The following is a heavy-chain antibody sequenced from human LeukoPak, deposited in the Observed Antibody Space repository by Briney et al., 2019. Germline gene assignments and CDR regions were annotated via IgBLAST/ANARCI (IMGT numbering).Heavy chain of an antibody. CDR2: LKLDGSEK. Sequence: PGGSLRLSCVASGFTFGKYWRSWVRQAPGKGLEWVANLKLDGSEKNYVDFVKGRFTISRDNTKNSLYLQMNSLRAEDTAVFYCARDQYDTWSRRGNFDSWGQGTLVIVSS. CDR1: GFTFGKYW. J-gene: IGHJ4*02. D-gene: IGHD3-3*01. CDR3: ARDQYDTWSRRGNFDS. V-gene: IGHV3-7*03.